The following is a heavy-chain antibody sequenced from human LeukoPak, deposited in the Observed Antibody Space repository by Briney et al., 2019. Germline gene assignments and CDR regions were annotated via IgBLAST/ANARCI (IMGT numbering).Heavy chain of an antibody. CDR3: ARIRRHPGVRDFGMDV. Sequence: TLSLTCTASGGSISSYYWSWIRQPPGKALEWLARIDWDNEKNYNTSLQTRLTISKDTSKNQVVLTMTNMDPVDTAKYYCARIRRHPGVRDFGMDVWGQGTTVTVSS. V-gene: IGHV2-70*11. CDR2: IDWDNEK. J-gene: IGHJ6*02. D-gene: IGHD2-8*01. CDR1: GGSISSYYW.